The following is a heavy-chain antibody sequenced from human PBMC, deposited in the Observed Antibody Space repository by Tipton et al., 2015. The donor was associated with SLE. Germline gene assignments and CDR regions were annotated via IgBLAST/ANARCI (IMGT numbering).Heavy chain of an antibody. CDR2: ISHNGNI. J-gene: IGHJ4*02. CDR3: ARHDYDTNGYYQHYFDY. Sequence: TLSLTCAVSGFPISSGYYWGWIRQSPEKGLEWIGSISHNGNIYYNPSLKSRVTMSIDTSRNEVSLRLTSVTAADTAVYYCARHDYDTNGYYQHYFDYWGQGTLVTVSS. V-gene: IGHV4-38-2*01. D-gene: IGHD3-22*01. CDR1: GFPISSGYY.